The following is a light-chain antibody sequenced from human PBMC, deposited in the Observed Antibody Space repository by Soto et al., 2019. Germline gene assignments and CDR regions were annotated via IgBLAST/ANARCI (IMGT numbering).Light chain of an antibody. CDR3: HQFATTRS. CDR1: QSLSSSF. J-gene: IGKJ1*01. CDR2: GAS. Sequence: EIVLTQSPGTLSLSPGQRATLSCRASQSLSSSFLAWYQQKPGQAPRLIIYGASSRAAGIPDRFSGSGSGTGFTLTISSLEPEDFAVYYCHQFATTRSFGQGTKVDIK. V-gene: IGKV3-20*01.